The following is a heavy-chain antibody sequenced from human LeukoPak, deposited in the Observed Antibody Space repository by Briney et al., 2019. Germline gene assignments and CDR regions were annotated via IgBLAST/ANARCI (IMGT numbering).Heavy chain of an antibody. D-gene: IGHD2-2*01. Sequence: GGSLRVSCAASGFISSRYDMSWVRQAPGKGLEWVSAFRGSGGNTYYADSVKGRFTIFRDNSKNTLYLQMNSLRAEDTAVYYCAKDLGYCSSTSCYSYDYWGQGTLVTVSS. CDR2: FRGSGGNT. CDR1: GFISSRYD. CDR3: AKDLGYCSSTSCYSYDY. V-gene: IGHV3-23*01. J-gene: IGHJ4*02.